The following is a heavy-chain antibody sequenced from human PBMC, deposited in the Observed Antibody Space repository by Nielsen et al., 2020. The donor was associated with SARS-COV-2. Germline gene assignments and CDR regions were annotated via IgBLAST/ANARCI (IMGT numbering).Heavy chain of an antibody. J-gene: IGHJ6*03. CDR3: ASSGFIEHPTSYDYYSYYYMDV. CDR1: GGSISAYY. V-gene: IGHV4-59*01. D-gene: IGHD1-26*01. CDR2: NHYSGST. Sequence: SETLSLTCTVSGGSISAYYWSWIRQSPGQGLEWIGYNHYSGSTNYSPSLKSRVSISVDTTKNQVTLKVTSVTAADTAVYYCASSGFIEHPTSYDYYSYYYMDVWGKGTTVTVSS.